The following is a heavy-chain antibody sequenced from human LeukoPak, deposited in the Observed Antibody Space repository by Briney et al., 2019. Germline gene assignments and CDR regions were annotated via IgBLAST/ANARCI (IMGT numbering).Heavy chain of an antibody. CDR1: GYRFISHW. Sequence: GESLRISCKASGYRFISHWIVWVRQKPGKGLEWMGIVFPDDSGTRVSPSFQGQVTISVDKSISTAFLQWSSLSASDTAMYYCARRKGYYDTSGYYAFDYWGQGTLVTVSS. CDR2: VFPDDSGT. J-gene: IGHJ4*02. D-gene: IGHD3-22*01. CDR3: ARRKGYYDTSGYYAFDY. V-gene: IGHV5-51*01.